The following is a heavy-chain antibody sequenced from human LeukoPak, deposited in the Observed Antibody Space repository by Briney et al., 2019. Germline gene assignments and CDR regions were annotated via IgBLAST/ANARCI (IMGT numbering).Heavy chain of an antibody. Sequence: GESLKISCKGSAYSFTNYWISWVRQMPGKGLESMGRIDPGDSQTNYSPSFQGHVTISADKSISTAYLQWSSLKASDTAMYYCARHSSVLNSFDPWGQGTLVTVSS. J-gene: IGHJ5*02. CDR1: AYSFTNYW. D-gene: IGHD3-22*01. V-gene: IGHV5-10-1*01. CDR2: IDPGDSQT. CDR3: ARHSSVLNSFDP.